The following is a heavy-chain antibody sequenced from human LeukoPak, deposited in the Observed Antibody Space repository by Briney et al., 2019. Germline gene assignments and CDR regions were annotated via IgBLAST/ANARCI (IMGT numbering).Heavy chain of an antibody. CDR3: ARERSTNTYYYDSSGYDY. V-gene: IGHV1-2*02. J-gene: IGHJ4*02. CDR2: INPNSGGT. CDR1: GYTFTGYY. Sequence: ASVKVSCKASGYTFTGYYMHWVRQAPGQGLEWMGWINPNSGGTNYAQKFQGRVTMTRDTSISTAYMELSRLRSDDTAVYHCARERSTNTYYYDSSGYDYWGQGTLVTVSS. D-gene: IGHD3-22*01.